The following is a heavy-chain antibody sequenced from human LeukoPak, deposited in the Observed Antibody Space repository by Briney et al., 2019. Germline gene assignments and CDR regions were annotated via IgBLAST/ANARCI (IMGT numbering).Heavy chain of an antibody. D-gene: IGHD3-3*01. Sequence: ASVKVSCKASGYTFTSYGISWVRQAPGQGLEWMGWISAYNGNTNYAQKLQGRVTMTTDTSTSTAYMELRSLRSDDTAVYYCARDRDFWSGYPNNWFDPWGQGTLVTVSS. J-gene: IGHJ5*02. CDR1: GYTFTSYG. CDR3: ARDRDFWSGYPNNWFDP. V-gene: IGHV1-18*01. CDR2: ISAYNGNT.